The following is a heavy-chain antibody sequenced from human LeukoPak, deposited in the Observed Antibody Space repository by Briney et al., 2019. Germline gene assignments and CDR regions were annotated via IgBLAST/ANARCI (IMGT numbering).Heavy chain of an antibody. D-gene: IGHD3-10*01. Sequence: GASVKVSCKASGYTFTGYYMHWVRQAPGQGLEWMGWINPNSGGTNYAQKFQGRVTMTRDTSISTAYMELRSLRSDDTAVYYCARDLRGGEINFDYWGQGTLVTVSS. J-gene: IGHJ4*02. CDR3: ARDLRGGEINFDY. CDR1: GYTFTGYY. CDR2: INPNSGGT. V-gene: IGHV1-2*02.